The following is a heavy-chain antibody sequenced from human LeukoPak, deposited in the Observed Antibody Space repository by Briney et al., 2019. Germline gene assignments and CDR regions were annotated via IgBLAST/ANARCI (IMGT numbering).Heavy chain of an antibody. Sequence: KPSETLSLTCTVSGGSISSSSYYWGWIRQPPGKGLEWIGSIYYSGSTYYNPSLKSRVTISVDTSKNQFSLKLSSVTAADTAVYYCASDALVVINDAFDIWGQGTMVTVSS. D-gene: IGHD3-22*01. CDR2: IYYSGST. J-gene: IGHJ3*02. CDR3: ASDALVVINDAFDI. CDR1: GGSISSSSYY. V-gene: IGHV4-39*07.